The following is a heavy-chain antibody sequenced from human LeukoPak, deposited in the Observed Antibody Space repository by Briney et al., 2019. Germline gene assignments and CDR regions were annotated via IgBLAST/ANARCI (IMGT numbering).Heavy chain of an antibody. Sequence: GGSLRLSCAASGFTFSSYAMHWVRQAPGKGLEWVAVISYDGSNKYYADSVKGRFTISRDNSKNTLYLRMNSLRAEDTAVYYCARGGQSGSGTGPYWGQGTLVTVSS. CDR1: GFTFSSYA. CDR2: ISYDGSNK. J-gene: IGHJ4*02. D-gene: IGHD1-26*01. V-gene: IGHV3-30-3*01. CDR3: ARGGQSGSGTGPY.